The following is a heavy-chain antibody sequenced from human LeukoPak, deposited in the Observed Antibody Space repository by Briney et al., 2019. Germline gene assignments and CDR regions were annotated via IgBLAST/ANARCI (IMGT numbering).Heavy chain of an antibody. CDR1: GDSFSSNNGA. V-gene: IGHV6-1*01. D-gene: IGHD6-19*01. J-gene: IGHJ4*02. Sequence: SQTLSLTCAISGDSFSSNNGAWNWIRQSPSRGLEWLGRTYYRSKSYNDYAESMKCRITVNPGTSKNQFSLQLKCVTPDDTAVYYCARNFGNSGWYTFDYGGQGSLVTVS. CDR2: TYYRSKSYN. CDR3: ARNFGNSGWYTFDY.